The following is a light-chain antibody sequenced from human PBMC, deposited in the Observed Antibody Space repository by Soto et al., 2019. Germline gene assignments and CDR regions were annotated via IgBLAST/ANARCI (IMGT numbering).Light chain of an antibody. J-gene: IGKJ5*01. V-gene: IGKV3-20*01. CDR1: QSVNTNY. CDR3: QQYGSSPIT. CDR2: GAS. Sequence: EIVLTQSPGTLSLSPGERATLSCRASQSVNTNYLAWYQQKSGQPPRLLIYGASSRATGIPDRFSGSRSGTDFTLTISRLEPEDFAAYFCQQYGSSPITFGQGTRLEIK.